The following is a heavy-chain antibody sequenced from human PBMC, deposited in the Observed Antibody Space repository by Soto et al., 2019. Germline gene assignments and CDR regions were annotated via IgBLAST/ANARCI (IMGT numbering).Heavy chain of an antibody. CDR1: GFTFSSYS. CDR2: ISSSSSYI. CDR3: ARDASAWDAFDI. V-gene: IGHV3-21*01. Sequence: PGGSLRLSCAASGFTFSSYSMNWVRQAPGKGLEWVSSISSSSSYIYYADSVKGRFTISRDSAKNSLYLQMNSLRAEDTAVYYCARDASAWDAFDIWGQGTMVTVSS. J-gene: IGHJ3*02.